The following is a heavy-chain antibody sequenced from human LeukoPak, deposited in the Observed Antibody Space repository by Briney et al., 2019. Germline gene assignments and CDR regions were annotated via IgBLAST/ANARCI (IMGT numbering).Heavy chain of an antibody. J-gene: IGHJ6*02. D-gene: IGHD1-20*01. CDR3: AKTENNWSYGMDV. CDR2: TYYRSEWYN. Sequence: SQTLSPTCAISGDSVSNNSTTWNWIRQSPSRGLEWLGRTYYRSEWYNDYAVSVKSRITINPDTSKNQFSLQLNSVTPKDTAVYYCAKTENNWSYGMDVWGQGTTVTVSS. CDR1: GDSVSNNSTT. V-gene: IGHV6-1*01.